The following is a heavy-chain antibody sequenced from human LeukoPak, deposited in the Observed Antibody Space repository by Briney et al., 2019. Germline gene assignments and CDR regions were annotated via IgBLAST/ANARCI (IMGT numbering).Heavy chain of an antibody. J-gene: IGHJ4*02. CDR2: ISSSSSYI. CDR1: GFTFSSYS. V-gene: IGHV3-21*01. CDR3: ARGALTSGWYDYFDY. Sequence: GGSLRLSRAASGFTFSSYSMNWVRQAPGKGLEWVSSISSSSSYIYYADSVKGRFTISRDNAKNTLYVQMNSLRAEDTAVYYCARGALTSGWYDYFDYWGQGTLVTVSS. D-gene: IGHD6-19*01.